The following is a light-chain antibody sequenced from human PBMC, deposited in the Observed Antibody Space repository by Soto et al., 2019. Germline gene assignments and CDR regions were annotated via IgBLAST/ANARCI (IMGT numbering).Light chain of an antibody. CDR3: QQRSNSWT. CDR1: QSVSSY. Sequence: EIVLTQSPATLSLSPGERATLSCRASQSVSSYFAWYQQKPGQAPRLLIYDASNRATGIPARFSGSGSGTDFTLTIISLEPEDFAVYYCQQRSNSWTFGQGTKVEIK. V-gene: IGKV3-11*01. J-gene: IGKJ1*01. CDR2: DAS.